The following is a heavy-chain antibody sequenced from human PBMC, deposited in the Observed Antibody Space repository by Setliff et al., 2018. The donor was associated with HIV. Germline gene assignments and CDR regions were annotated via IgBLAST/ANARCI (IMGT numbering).Heavy chain of an antibody. CDR3: AREFGGIIVGAIGYFDY. V-gene: IGHV4-4*07. J-gene: IGHJ4*02. CDR2: IYTSGST. CDR1: GGSISGYY. D-gene: IGHD1-26*01. Sequence: ASETLSLTCTVSGGSISGYYWSWIRQPAGKGLEWIGRIYTSGSTNYNPSLKSRVTMSVDMSNNQFSLKLTSVTAADTAVYYCAREFGGIIVGAIGYFDYWGQGTLVTVSS.